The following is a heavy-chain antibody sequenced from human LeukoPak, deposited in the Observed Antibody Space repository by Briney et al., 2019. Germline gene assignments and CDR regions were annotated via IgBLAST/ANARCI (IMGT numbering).Heavy chain of an antibody. D-gene: IGHD3/OR15-3a*01. J-gene: IGHJ4*02. V-gene: IGHV1-18*01. Sequence: GASVKASCKASGYTFTSYGISWVRQSPGQGLEWMGWISACNGNTNYAQKLQGRVTMTTDTSTSTAYMELRSLRSDDTAVYYCARVGWPPRFFGLDYWGQGTLVTVSS. CDR2: ISACNGNT. CDR3: ARVGWPPRFFGLDY. CDR1: GYTFTSYG.